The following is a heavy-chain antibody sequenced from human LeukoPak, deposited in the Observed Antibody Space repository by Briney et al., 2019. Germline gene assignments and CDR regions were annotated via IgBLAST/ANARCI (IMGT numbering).Heavy chain of an antibody. CDR3: ARSAAGRHELDY. V-gene: IGHV1-8*02. D-gene: IGHD6-25*01. Sequence: ASVKVSCKASGYTFTSYGISWVRQAPGQGLEWMGWMNPNSGNTGYAQKFQGRVTMTRNTSISTAYMELSSLRSEDTAVYYCARSAAGRHELDYWGQGTLVTVSS. J-gene: IGHJ4*02. CDR1: GYTFTSYG. CDR2: MNPNSGNT.